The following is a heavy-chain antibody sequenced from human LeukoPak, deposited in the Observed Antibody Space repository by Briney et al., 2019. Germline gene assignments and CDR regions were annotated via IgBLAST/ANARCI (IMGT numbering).Heavy chain of an antibody. CDR3: ASIAAAGSTSNWYDP. D-gene: IGHD6-13*01. CDR2: INHSGST. J-gene: IGHJ5*02. Sequence: SETLSLTCAVYGGSFSGYYWSWIRQPPGKGLEWIGEINHSGSTNYNLSLKSRVTISVDTSKNQFSLKLSSVTAADTAVYYCASIAAAGSTSNWYDPWGQGTLVNVSS. V-gene: IGHV4-34*01. CDR1: GGSFSGYY.